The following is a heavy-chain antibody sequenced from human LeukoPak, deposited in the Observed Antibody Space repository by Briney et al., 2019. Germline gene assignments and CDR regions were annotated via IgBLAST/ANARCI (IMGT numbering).Heavy chain of an antibody. J-gene: IGHJ4*02. Sequence: ASVKVSCKAPGGTFSNYAISWVRQAPGQGLEWMGGIIPIFDTPNFAQKFQGRVTITADKSTSTAYMELSRLRSEDTAVYYCARAVQVTTRGLFDYRGQGTLVTVSS. V-gene: IGHV1-69*06. CDR3: ARAVQVTTRGLFDY. CDR2: IIPIFDTP. CDR1: GGTFSNYA. D-gene: IGHD4-17*01.